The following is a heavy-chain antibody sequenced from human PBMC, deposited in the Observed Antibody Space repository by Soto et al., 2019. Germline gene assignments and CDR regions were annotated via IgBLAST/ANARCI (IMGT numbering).Heavy chain of an antibody. CDR1: GFTFSSYA. Sequence: EVQLLESGGGLVQPGGSLRLSCAASGFTFSSYAMSWVRQAPGKGLEWVSAISGSGGSTYYADSVKGRFTISRDNSKNTLYLQMNSLRAEDTAVYYCAGGKEYYYDSSGYYYYYYGMDVWGQGTTVTVSS. D-gene: IGHD3-22*01. J-gene: IGHJ6*02. CDR3: AGGKEYYYDSSGYYYYYYGMDV. CDR2: ISGSGGST. V-gene: IGHV3-23*01.